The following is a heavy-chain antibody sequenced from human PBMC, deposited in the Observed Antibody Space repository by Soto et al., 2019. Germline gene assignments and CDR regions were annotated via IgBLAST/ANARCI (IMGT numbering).Heavy chain of an antibody. V-gene: IGHV1-8*01. CDR1: GYTFTSSD. Sequence: QVQLVQSGAEVKKPGASVKVSCKASGYTFTSSDINWVRQATGQGLEWMGWTNPNSGHTGYAQRSQGRVTMTRNTSISTAYMELSSLRSEDTGVYYCAGWQQWLVPEGASLGGMDFWGQGTTVTVSS. J-gene: IGHJ6*02. CDR2: TNPNSGHT. CDR3: AGWQQWLVPEGASLGGMDF. D-gene: IGHD6-19*01.